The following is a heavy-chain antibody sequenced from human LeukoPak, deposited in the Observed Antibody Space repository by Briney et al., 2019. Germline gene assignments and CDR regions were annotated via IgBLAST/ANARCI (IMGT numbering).Heavy chain of an antibody. CDR1: GGSISSYY. J-gene: IGHJ6*03. D-gene: IGHD2/OR15-2a*01. CDR2: IYYSGST. CDR3: ARVDEYNYYYYMDV. V-gene: IGHV4-59*01. Sequence: SETLSLTCTVSGGSISSYYWSWLRQPPWKGLEWIGSIYYSGSTNYNPSLKSRVTISEDTSNNQFSLKLSAVTAADTAVYYCARVDEYNYYYYMDVWGKGTTVTVPS.